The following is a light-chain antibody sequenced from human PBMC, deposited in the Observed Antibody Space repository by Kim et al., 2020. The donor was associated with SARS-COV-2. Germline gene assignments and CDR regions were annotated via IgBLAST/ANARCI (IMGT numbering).Light chain of an antibody. CDR3: NSRDSNANVV. Sequence: SYSATWSQQKPGQAPVLVIYGKNNRPSGIPDRFSGSSSGDTASLTITGAQAEDEADYYCNSRDSNANVVFGGGTQLTVL. CDR2: GKN. J-gene: IGLJ2*01. V-gene: IGLV3-19*01. CDR1: SYS.